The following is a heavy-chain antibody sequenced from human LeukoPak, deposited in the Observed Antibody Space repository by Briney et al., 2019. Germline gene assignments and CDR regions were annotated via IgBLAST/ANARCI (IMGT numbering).Heavy chain of an antibody. V-gene: IGHV3-7*02. CDR3: ASYCGSTSCYHYFDD. CDR2: INQDGSEK. Sequence: PGGSLRLSCAASGFTFSSYWMSWVRQAPGKGLEWVANINQDGSEKYYVDSVKGRFTISRENAENSLYLQMHSLRAEDTAVYYCASYCGSTSCYHYFDDWGQGTLVTVSS. D-gene: IGHD2-2*01. J-gene: IGHJ4*02. CDR1: GFTFSSYW.